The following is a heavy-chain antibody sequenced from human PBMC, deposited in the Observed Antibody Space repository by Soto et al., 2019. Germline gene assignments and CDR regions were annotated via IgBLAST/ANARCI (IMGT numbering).Heavy chain of an antibody. CDR2: IYYSGST. Sequence: PSETLSLTCTVSGGSISSSSYYWGWIRQPPGKGLEWIGSIYYSGSTYYNPSLKSRVTISVDTSKNQFSLKLSSVTAADTAVYYCARGGLMVYAIHVYFDYWGQGTLVTVSS. CDR1: GGSISSSSYY. CDR3: ARGGLMVYAIHVYFDY. V-gene: IGHV4-39*01. D-gene: IGHD2-8*01. J-gene: IGHJ4*02.